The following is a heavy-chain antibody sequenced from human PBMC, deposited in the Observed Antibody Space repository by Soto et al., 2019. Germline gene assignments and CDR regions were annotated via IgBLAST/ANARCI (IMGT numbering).Heavy chain of an antibody. J-gene: IGHJ4*02. D-gene: IGHD2-2*01. CDR1: GGSISSGGYS. CDR3: ASVPDY. Sequence: QLQLQESGSGLVKPSQTLSLTCAVSGGSISSGGYSWSWIRQPPGKGLEWIGYMYHSGSTYYNPSLKSRVTISIDRSKNQFSLKLSSVTAADTAVYYCASVPDYWGQGILVTVSP. V-gene: IGHV4-30-2*01. CDR2: MYHSGST.